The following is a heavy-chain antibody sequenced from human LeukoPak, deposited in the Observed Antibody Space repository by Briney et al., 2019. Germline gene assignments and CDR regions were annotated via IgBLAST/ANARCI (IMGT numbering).Heavy chain of an antibody. CDR1: GGSISSYY. D-gene: IGHD3-22*01. V-gene: IGHV4-59*08. J-gene: IGHJ5*02. CDR2: IYYSGST. Sequence: PSETLSLTCTVSGGSISSYYWSWIRQPPGKGLEWIGYIYYSGSTNYNPSLKSRVTISVDTSKNQFSLKLSSVTAADTAVYYCAKDNTYYYDSSGYYGGFDPWGQGTLVTVSS. CDR3: AKDNTYYYDSSGYYGGFDP.